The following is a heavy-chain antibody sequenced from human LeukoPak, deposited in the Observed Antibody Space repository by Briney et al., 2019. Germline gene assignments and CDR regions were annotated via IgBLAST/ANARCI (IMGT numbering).Heavy chain of an antibody. CDR2: INHSGST. CDR3: AREYSSSWLLSGYYYYGMDV. CDR1: GGSFSGYY. Sequence: SETLSLTCAVYGGSFSGYYWSWIRQPPGKGLEWIGEINHSGSTNYNPSLKSRVTISVDTSKNQFSLKLSSVTAADTAVYYCAREYSSSWLLSGYYYYGMDVWGQGTTVTVSS. D-gene: IGHD6-13*01. V-gene: IGHV4-34*01. J-gene: IGHJ6*02.